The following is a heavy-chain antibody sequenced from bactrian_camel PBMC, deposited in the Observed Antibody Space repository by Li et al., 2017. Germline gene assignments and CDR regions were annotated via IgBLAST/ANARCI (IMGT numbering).Heavy chain of an antibody. V-gene: IGHV3-2*01. J-gene: IGHJ6*01. D-gene: IGHD3*01. CDR1: GFTFSTYY. CDR2: IHTDGQNT. CDR3: AAGLGRYYSSCDFAN. Sequence: HVQLVESGGGLVQHGGSLVLSCVASGFTFSTYYMSWVRQTPGKGLEWVASIHTDGQNTGYADSVKGRFTISKDNAKNTLYLQMNTLKPEDTAMYYCAAGLGRYYSSCDFANWGQGTQVTVS.